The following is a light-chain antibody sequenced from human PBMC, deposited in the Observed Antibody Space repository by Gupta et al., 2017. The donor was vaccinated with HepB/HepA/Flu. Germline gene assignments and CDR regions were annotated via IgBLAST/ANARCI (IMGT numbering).Light chain of an antibody. CDR2: KAS. V-gene: IGKV1-5*03. CDR3: QQYNDYFIT. CDR1: QNVNNW. Sequence: DIQMTQFPFTLSASMGDRVTITCRASQNVNNWLAWYQQKPGKAPNLLIYKASTLESGVPSRFSGSGSGTEFTLTISSLQPDDFATYYCQQYNDYFITFGQGTRLETK. J-gene: IGKJ5*01.